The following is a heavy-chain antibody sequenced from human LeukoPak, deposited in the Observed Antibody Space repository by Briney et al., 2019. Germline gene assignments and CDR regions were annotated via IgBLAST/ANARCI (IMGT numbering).Heavy chain of an antibody. J-gene: IGHJ3*02. Sequence: GGSLRLSCAASGFNFSIYSRNWVRQAPGKGLEWVSTISSRSIYIYYADSVKGRFTISRDNAKNSLSLQMNSLRAEDTAVYYCARGLPKWWLQASDAFDIWGQGTMVTVSS. CDR2: ISSRSIYI. CDR1: GFNFSIYS. D-gene: IGHD2-15*01. V-gene: IGHV3-21*01. CDR3: ARGLPKWWLQASDAFDI.